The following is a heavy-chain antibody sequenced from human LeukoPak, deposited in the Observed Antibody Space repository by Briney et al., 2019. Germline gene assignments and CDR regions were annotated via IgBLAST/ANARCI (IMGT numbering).Heavy chain of an antibody. CDR2: IYSGGST. CDR1: GFTVSSNY. J-gene: IGHJ4*02. CDR3: ARDTRDYYGSGSYNRPLDY. D-gene: IGHD3-10*01. V-gene: IGHV3-53*01. Sequence: PGGSLRLSCAASGFTVSSNYMSWVRQAPRKGLEWVSVIYSGGSTYYADSVKGRFTISRDNSKNTLYLQMNSLRAEDTAVYYCARDTRDYYGSGSYNRPLDYWGQGTLVTVSS.